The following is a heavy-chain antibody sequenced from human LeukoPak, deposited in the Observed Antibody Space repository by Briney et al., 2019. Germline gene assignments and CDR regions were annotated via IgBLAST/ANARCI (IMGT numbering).Heavy chain of an antibody. D-gene: IGHD2-15*01. V-gene: IGHV4-34*01. CDR1: GGSFSGYY. CDR2: INHSGST. CDR3: ARGLRYCSGGSCYYHYYYYMDV. J-gene: IGHJ6*03. Sequence: PSETLSLTCAVYGGSFSGYYWSWIRQPPGKGLEWIGEINHSGSTNYNPSLKSRVTISVDTSKNQFSLKLSSVTAADTAVYYCARGLRYCSGGSCYYHYYYYMDVWGKGTTVTVSS.